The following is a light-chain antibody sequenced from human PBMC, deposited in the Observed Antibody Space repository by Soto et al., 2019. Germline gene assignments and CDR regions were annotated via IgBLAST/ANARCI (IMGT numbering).Light chain of an antibody. V-gene: IGKV3-15*01. CDR3: QQYKNWPRT. CDR2: GTS. J-gene: IGKJ1*01. CDR1: QSVSSN. Sequence: EIVMTQSPATLSVSPGERNTISCRASQSVSSNLAWYQQKPGQAPRLLIYGTSTRATGIPASFSGSGSGTEFTLTISSLQSEDFAVYYCQQYKNWPRTFGQGTKV.